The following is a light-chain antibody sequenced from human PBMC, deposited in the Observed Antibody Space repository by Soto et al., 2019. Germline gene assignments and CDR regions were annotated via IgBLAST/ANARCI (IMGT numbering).Light chain of an antibody. CDR2: DAS. V-gene: IGKV3D-15*01. CDR1: QTVGSN. Sequence: EIVMTQSPDTLSVSPGERATLSCRASQTVGSNLAWYQQKPGQAPRLLIHDASTRATGIPARFSGSGSGTEFTITISSLQSEDFAVYYCQQYNYWPRTFGQGTKLDIK. J-gene: IGKJ2*01. CDR3: QQYNYWPRT.